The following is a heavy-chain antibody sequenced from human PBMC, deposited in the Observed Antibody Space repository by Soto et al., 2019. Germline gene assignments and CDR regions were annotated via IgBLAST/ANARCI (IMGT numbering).Heavy chain of an antibody. Sequence: SVKVSCKASGGTFSSYAISWVRQAPGQGLEWMGGIIPIFGTANYAQKFQGRVTITADKSTSTAYMELSSLRSEDTAVYYCARDGVAEAGPSLFDYWGQGTLVTVSS. D-gene: IGHD6-13*01. CDR1: GGTFSSYA. V-gene: IGHV1-69*06. CDR3: ARDGVAEAGPSLFDY. J-gene: IGHJ4*02. CDR2: IIPIFGTA.